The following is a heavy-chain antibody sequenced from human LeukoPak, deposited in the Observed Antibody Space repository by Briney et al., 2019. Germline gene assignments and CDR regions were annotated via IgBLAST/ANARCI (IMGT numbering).Heavy chain of an antibody. J-gene: IGHJ5*02. CDR2: IYYSGST. CDR3: ARGRRSGAAAAANWFDP. D-gene: IGHD6-13*01. CDR1: GGSISSSSYY. Sequence: PSETLSLTXTVSGGSISSSSYYWGWIRQPPGKGLEWIGSIYYSGSTNYNPSLKSRVTISVDTSKNQFSLKLSSVTAADTAVYYCARGRRSGAAAAANWFDPWGQGTLVTVSS. V-gene: IGHV4-39*07.